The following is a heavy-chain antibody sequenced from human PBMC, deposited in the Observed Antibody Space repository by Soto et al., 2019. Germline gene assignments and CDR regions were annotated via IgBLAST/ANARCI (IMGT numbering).Heavy chain of an antibody. V-gene: IGHV3-9*01. Sequence: EVQLVESGGGLVQPGRSLRLSCAASGFTFDDYAMHWVRQAPGKGLEWVSGISWNSGSIGYADSVKGRFTISRDNAKNSLYLQMNSLRAEDTALYYCAKDISTTATTGGFDYWGQGPLVTVSS. CDR3: AKDISTTATTGGFDY. CDR2: ISWNSGSI. J-gene: IGHJ4*02. CDR1: GFTFDDYA. D-gene: IGHD4-17*01.